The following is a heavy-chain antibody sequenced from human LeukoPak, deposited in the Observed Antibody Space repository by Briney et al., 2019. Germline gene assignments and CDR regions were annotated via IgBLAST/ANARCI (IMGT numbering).Heavy chain of an antibody. CDR2: ISSSSSYI. J-gene: IGHJ4*02. CDR3: ARYSGYGDYVVY. D-gene: IGHD4-17*01. V-gene: IGHV3-21*01. CDR1: GFTFSSYS. Sequence: GGSLRLSCAASGFTFSSYSMNWVRQAPGKGLEWVSSISSSSSYIYYADSVKGRFTISRDNAKNSLYLQMNSLRAEDTAVYYCARYSGYGDYVVYWGQGTLVTVSS.